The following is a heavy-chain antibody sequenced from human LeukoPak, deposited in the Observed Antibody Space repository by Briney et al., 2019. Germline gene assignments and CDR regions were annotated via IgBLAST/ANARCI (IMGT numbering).Heavy chain of an antibody. CDR3: AGRRTGYSSGYGH. V-gene: IGHV3-23*01. Sequence: GGSLRLSCVASGITLSNHAVTWVRQAQQKGLDWVSVISGSAHKIRYADSVKGRFTISRDNSENIVYLQMNNLRVEDTAVYYCAGRRTGYSSGYGHWGQGTLVTVSS. J-gene: IGHJ4*02. CDR2: ISGSAHKI. CDR1: GITLSNHA. D-gene: IGHD5-18*01.